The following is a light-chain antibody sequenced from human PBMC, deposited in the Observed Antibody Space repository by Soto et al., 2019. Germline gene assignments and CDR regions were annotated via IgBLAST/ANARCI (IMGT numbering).Light chain of an antibody. Sequence: DTVLTQSPGTLSLSPGETATLTCSSSHSVSSTFLAWNQQKPGQAPTLXIYDADTRATGIPDRFSGSGFGTHFTLTISSLEPEDFAVYYCQQYGTLPITFGQGTRLEIK. V-gene: IGKV3-20*01. J-gene: IGKJ5*01. CDR1: HSVSSTF. CDR3: QQYGTLPIT. CDR2: DAD.